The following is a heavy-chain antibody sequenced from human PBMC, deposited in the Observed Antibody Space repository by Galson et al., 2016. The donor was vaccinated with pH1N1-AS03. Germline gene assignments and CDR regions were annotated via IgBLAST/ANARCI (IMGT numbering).Heavy chain of an antibody. V-gene: IGHV1-69*04. CDR1: GGTFITNG. J-gene: IGHJ4*02. CDR2: IIAMLGRG. CDR3: ARERDSSSSPIFVY. D-gene: IGHD6-6*01. Sequence: SVKVSCKASGGTFITNGFTWVRQAPGQGLEWMGRIIAMLGRGNYAQKFQGRVTIIADISTSTTYMELSNLTSEDTAIYYCARERDSSSSPIFVYWGQGTQVTVSS.